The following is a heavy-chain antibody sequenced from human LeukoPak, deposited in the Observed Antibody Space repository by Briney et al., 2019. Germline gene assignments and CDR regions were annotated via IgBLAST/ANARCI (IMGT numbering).Heavy chain of an antibody. CDR1: GYTFTSYG. J-gene: IGHJ6*03. CDR3: ARADTDCSSTSCSRPRTPYYYYYYMDA. V-gene: IGHV1-18*01. CDR2: ISAYNGNT. D-gene: IGHD2-2*01. Sequence: GASVKVSCKASGYTFTSYGISWVRQAPGQGLEWMGWISAYNGNTNYAQKLQGRVTMTTDTSTSTAYMELRSLRSDDTAVYYCARADTDCSSTSCSRPRTPYYYYYYMDAWGKGTTVTVSS.